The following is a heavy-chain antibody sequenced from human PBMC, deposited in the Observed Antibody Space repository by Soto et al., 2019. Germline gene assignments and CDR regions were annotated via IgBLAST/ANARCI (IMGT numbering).Heavy chain of an antibody. Sequence: VGSLRLSCAASGFTFSDYYMSWIRQAPGKGLEWVSYISSSGSTIYYADSVKGRFTISRDNAKNSLYLQMNSLRAEDTAVYYCARDSSSWYKGHNWFDPWGQGTLVTVSS. J-gene: IGHJ5*02. CDR2: ISSSGSTI. D-gene: IGHD6-13*01. V-gene: IGHV3-11*01. CDR1: GFTFSDYY. CDR3: ARDSSSWYKGHNWFDP.